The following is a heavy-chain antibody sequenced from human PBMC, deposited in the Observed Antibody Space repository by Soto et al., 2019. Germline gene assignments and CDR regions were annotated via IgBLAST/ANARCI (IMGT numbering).Heavy chain of an antibody. J-gene: IGHJ3*02. Sequence: GSAKVSCKASGYTFTSYAMHWVRQAPGQRLEWMGWINAGNGNTKYSQKFQGRVTITRDTSASTAYMELSSLRSEDTAVYYCARRRGYSYGYGAFDIWGQGTMVTVSS. CDR2: INAGNGNT. V-gene: IGHV1-3*01. D-gene: IGHD5-18*01. CDR3: ARRRGYSYGYGAFDI. CDR1: GYTFTSYA.